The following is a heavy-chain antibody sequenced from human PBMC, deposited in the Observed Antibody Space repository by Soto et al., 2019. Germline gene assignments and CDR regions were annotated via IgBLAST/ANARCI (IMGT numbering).Heavy chain of an antibody. J-gene: IGHJ6*03. V-gene: IGHV3-11*01. CDR2: ISSSGSTI. D-gene: IGHD1-1*01. Sequence: GGSLRLSCAASGFTFSDYYMSWIRQAPGKGLEWVSYISSSGSTIYYADSVKGRFTISRDNAKNSLYLQMNSLRAEDTAVYYCARDFAEPGGLVYYYYYYMDVWGKGTTVTVSS. CDR3: ARDFAEPGGLVYYYYYYMDV. CDR1: GFTFSDYY.